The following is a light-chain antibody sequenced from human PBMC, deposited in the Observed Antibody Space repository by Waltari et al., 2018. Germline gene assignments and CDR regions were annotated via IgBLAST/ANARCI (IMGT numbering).Light chain of an antibody. CDR3: QQYDISPLT. CDR1: QTVRTTY. CDR2: GAS. Sequence: EIVLTQSPGTLSLSPGVRATLPCRASQTVRTTYLAWYQQKPGQAPTLLIYGASSRATGIPDRFSGSGSGTDFSLTISSLEPEDFAVYYCQQYDISPLTFGGGTKVEIK. J-gene: IGKJ4*01. V-gene: IGKV3-20*01.